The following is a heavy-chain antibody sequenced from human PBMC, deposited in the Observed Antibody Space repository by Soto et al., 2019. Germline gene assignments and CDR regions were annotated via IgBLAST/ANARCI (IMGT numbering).Heavy chain of an antibody. J-gene: IGHJ3*02. CDR3: AKDFTHGDGAFDI. CDR1: VLTFRGSA. CDR2: IRSKANSYAT. Sequence: PGWSLRLSFAASVLTFRGSAMHCVRHASAQGMEWVGRIRSKANSYATAYAASVKGRFTISRDDSKNTLYLQMNSLRAEDTAVYYCAKDFTHGDGAFDIWGQGTMVTVSS. D-gene: IGHD3-10*01. V-gene: IGHV3-73*01.